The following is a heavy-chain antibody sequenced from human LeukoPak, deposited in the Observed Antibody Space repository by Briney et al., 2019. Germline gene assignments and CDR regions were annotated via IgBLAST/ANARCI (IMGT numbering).Heavy chain of an antibody. J-gene: IGHJ6*02. V-gene: IGHV4-34*01. D-gene: IGHD4-11*01. CDR2: INHRGST. Sequence: SETLSLTCAVFGGSFSGHYWSWIRQPPGKGLEWIGEINHRGSTTYNPSLKSRVTISVDTSKSQFSLKLSSLTAADTAVYYCARDRYSNSFNYYYAMDVWGQGTTVTVSS. CDR3: ARDRYSNSFNYYYAMDV. CDR1: GGSFSGHY.